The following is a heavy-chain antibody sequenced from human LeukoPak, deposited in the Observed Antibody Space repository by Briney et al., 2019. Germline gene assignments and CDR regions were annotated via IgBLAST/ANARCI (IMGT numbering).Heavy chain of an antibody. D-gene: IGHD3-22*01. J-gene: IGHJ5*02. CDR1: GFTFSSYA. CDR2: ISGSGGST. V-gene: IGHV3-23*01. CDR3: AKEVRYYYDSSGPRWFDP. Sequence: GGSLRLSCAASGFTFSSYAMSWVRQAPGKGLEWVSAISGSGGSTYYADSVKGRFTISRDNSKNTLYLQMNSLRAEDTAVYYCAKEVRYYYDSSGPRWFDPWGQGSLVTVSS.